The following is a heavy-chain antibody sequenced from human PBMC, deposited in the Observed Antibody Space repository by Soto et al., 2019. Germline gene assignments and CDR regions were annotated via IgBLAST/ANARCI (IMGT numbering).Heavy chain of an antibody. V-gene: IGHV3-23*01. CDR1: GFPFSGYA. J-gene: IGHJ4*02. CDR3: AKSYYGDYDHPLLFDN. Sequence: GGSLRLCCAASGFPFSGYAINWVRQAPGKGLEWVSIISGSGSSTNYADSVKGRFTISRDNARGTVYLQMNSLRAEDTAVYYCAKSYYGDYDHPLLFDNWGQGTLVTVSS. CDR2: ISGSGSST. D-gene: IGHD4-17*01.